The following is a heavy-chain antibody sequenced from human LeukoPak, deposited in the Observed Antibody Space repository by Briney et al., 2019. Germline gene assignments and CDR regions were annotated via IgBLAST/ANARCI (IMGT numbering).Heavy chain of an antibody. V-gene: IGHV4-30-2*01. CDR1: GGSISSGGYS. Sequence: SETLSLTCAVSGGSISSGGYSWSWIRQPPGKGLEWIGYIYHSGSTYYNPSLKSRVTISVDRSKNQFSLKLSSVTAADTAAYYCARGFGITMVRGPKGWFDPWGQGTLVTVSS. J-gene: IGHJ5*02. CDR2: IYHSGST. D-gene: IGHD3-10*01. CDR3: ARGFGITMVRGPKGWFDP.